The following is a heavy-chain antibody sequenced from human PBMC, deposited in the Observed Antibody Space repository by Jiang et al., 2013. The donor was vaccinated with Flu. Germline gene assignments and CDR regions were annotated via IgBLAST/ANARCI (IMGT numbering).Heavy chain of an antibody. V-gene: IGHV1-18*04. Sequence: QLVESGAEVKKPGASVKVSCKSSGYSFTTYGITWVRQAPGQGLEWMGWISGSNGNTNYAERLQGRITMTTDTATSTAHMELRSLRSDDTAVYYCARDSWELGDYWGQGTLVTVSS. CDR1: GYSFTTYG. CDR2: ISGSNGNT. D-gene: IGHD3-10*01. CDR3: ARDSWELGDY. J-gene: IGHJ4*02.